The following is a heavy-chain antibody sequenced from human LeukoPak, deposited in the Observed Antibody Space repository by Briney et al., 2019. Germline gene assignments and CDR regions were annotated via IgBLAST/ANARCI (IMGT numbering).Heavy chain of an antibody. CDR3: ARTSDTSGRLYWYFDL. V-gene: IGHV3-21*01. J-gene: IGHJ2*01. Sequence: GGSLRLSCAASAFTFSSYSMNWVRQAPGKGLEWVSFISTSSSYIHYADSVEGRFTISRDNAKNSLYLQMNSLRAEDTAVYYCARTSDTSGRLYWYFDLWGRGTLVTVSS. CDR2: ISTSSSYI. D-gene: IGHD3-22*01. CDR1: AFTFSSYS.